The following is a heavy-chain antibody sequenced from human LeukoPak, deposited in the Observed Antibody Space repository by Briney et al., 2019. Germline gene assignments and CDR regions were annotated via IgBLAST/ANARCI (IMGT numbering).Heavy chain of an antibody. Sequence: GASVKVSCKASGGTFSSYAISWVRQAPGQGLEWMGGIIPIFGTANYAQKFQGRVTITADESTSTAYMELSSLRSEDTAVYYCARYPRLTTYDSSGYYPVDAFDIWGQGTMVTVSS. CDR1: GGTFSSYA. CDR3: ARYPRLTTYDSSGYYPVDAFDI. V-gene: IGHV1-69*13. J-gene: IGHJ3*02. D-gene: IGHD3-22*01. CDR2: IIPIFGTA.